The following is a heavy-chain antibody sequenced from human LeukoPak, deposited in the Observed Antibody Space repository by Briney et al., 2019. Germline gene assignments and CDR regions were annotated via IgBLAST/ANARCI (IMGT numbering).Heavy chain of an antibody. V-gene: IGHV1-69*13. Sequence: VASVKVSCKASGGTFSSYAISWVRQAPGQGLEWMGGVIPIFGTANYAQKFQGRVTITADESTSTAYMELSSLRSEDTAVYYCASSYYGSGSYYPLDYWGQGTLVTVSS. CDR2: VIPIFGTA. CDR1: GGTFSSYA. CDR3: ASSYYGSGSYYPLDY. D-gene: IGHD3-10*01. J-gene: IGHJ4*02.